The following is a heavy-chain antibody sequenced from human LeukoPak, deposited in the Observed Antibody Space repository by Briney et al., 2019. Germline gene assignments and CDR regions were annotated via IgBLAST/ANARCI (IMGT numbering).Heavy chain of an antibody. D-gene: IGHD3-22*01. CDR3: TTDVGYYDRDAFDI. CDR1: GFTFSNAW. Sequence: GGSLRLSCAASGFTFSNAWMSWVRQAPGKGLEWVGRIKSKTDGGTTDYAAPVKGRFTISRDDSKNTLYLQMNSLKTEDTAVYYCTTDVGYYDRDAFDIWGQGTMVTVSS. CDR2: IKSKTDGGTT. V-gene: IGHV3-15*01. J-gene: IGHJ3*02.